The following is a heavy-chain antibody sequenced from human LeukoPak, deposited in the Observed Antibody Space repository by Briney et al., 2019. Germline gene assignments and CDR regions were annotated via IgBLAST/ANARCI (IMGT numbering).Heavy chain of an antibody. V-gene: IGHV4-59*01. CDR2: VYYSGSET. CDR3: ARQMTTLTMGRTFDK. Sequence: PSETPSLTCSVSGDSFTGYYWHWVRQPPGKGLEWIGYVYYSGSETDSNPSLKSRVTMSVDSSKNQFSLKLNSVSAADTAVYYCARQMTTLTMGRTFDKWGQGTTVIVSS. CDR1: GDSFTGYY. D-gene: IGHD4-17*01. J-gene: IGHJ3*02.